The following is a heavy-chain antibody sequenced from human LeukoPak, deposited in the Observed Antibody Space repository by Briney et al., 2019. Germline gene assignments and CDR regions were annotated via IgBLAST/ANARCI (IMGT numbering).Heavy chain of an antibody. CDR2: IYYSGST. D-gene: IGHD3-3*01. Sequence: SETLSLTCTDSGGSISSYYWSRIRQPPGKGLEWIGYIYYSGSTNYNPSLKSRVTIPVDTSKNQFSLKLSSVTAADTAVYYCARGTSPSDASFWRPWTPWRHYGMDVWGQGTTVTVSS. V-gene: IGHV4-59*01. J-gene: IGHJ6*02. CDR1: GGSISSYY. CDR3: ARGTSPSDASFWRPWTPWRHYGMDV.